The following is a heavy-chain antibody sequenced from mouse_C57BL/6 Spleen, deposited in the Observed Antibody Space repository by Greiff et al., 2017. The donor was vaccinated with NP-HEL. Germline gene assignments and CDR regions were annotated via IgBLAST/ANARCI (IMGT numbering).Heavy chain of an antibody. J-gene: IGHJ3*01. CDR3: ARQIYYGTAWFAY. CDR2: ISGGGGNP. V-gene: IGHV5-9*01. CDR1: GFTFSSYT. D-gene: IGHD2-1*01. Sequence: EVQLVESGGGLVKPGGSLKLSCAASGFTFSSYTMSWVRQTPEKRLEWVATISGGGGNPYYPDSVKGRFTISRDNAKNTLYLQMSSLRSEDTALYYCARQIYYGTAWFAYWGQGTLVTVSA.